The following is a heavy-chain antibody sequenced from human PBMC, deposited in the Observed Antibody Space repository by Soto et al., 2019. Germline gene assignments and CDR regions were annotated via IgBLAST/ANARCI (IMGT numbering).Heavy chain of an antibody. J-gene: IGHJ4*02. CDR3: AKVSAIVGATHFDY. Sequence: GGSLRLSCAASGFTFSSYGMHWVRQAPGKGLEWVAVISYDGSNKYYADSVKGRFTISRDNSKNTLYLQMNSLRAEDTAVYYCAKVSAIVGATHFDYWGQGTLVTAS. CDR2: ISYDGSNK. V-gene: IGHV3-30*18. D-gene: IGHD1-26*01. CDR1: GFTFSSYG.